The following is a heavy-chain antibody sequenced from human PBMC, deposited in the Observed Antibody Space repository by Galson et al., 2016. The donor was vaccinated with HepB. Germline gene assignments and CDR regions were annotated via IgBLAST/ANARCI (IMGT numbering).Heavy chain of an antibody. Sequence: SLRLSCAASGFSFSTFAMSWVRQAPGKGLEWISGITGTGGGTYYADSVKGRFTISRDTSKNTLFLQLSSLRVEDTAVYYCAKDYVGGSYLLTQFDYWGQGTLVTVSS. CDR2: ITGTGGGT. J-gene: IGHJ4*02. D-gene: IGHD3-16*02. CDR1: GFSFSTFA. V-gene: IGHV3-23*01. CDR3: AKDYVGGSYLLTQFDY.